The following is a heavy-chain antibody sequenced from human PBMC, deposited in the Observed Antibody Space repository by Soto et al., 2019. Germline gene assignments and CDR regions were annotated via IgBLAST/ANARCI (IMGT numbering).Heavy chain of an antibody. Sequence: SETRSLTSIVAGGSVDMNCHGWGWIRQPPGKGLEWIGSIDNNGVTNYNSSIKSRVTISRDTSKNQFSLRLTSVTGADTAVYYCGKILVGATGHTDADSWGPGTLVTVSS. J-gene: IGHJ4*02. CDR1: GGSVDMNCHG. D-gene: IGHD2-15*01. CDR2: IDNNGVT. V-gene: IGHV4-39*01. CDR3: GKILVGATGHTDADS.